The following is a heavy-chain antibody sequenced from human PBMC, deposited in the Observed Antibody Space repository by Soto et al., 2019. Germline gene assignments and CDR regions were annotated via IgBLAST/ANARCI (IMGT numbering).Heavy chain of an antibody. CDR1: GGSISSYY. Sequence: SETLSLTCTVSGGSISSYYWSWIRQPPGKGLEWIGYIYYSGSTNYNPSLKSRVTISVDTSKNQFSLKLSSVTAADTAVYYCARNNGRENYYDSSGYWYYCDYWGQGTLVTVS. CDR3: ARNNGRENYYDSSGYWYYCDY. CDR2: IYYSGST. D-gene: IGHD3-22*01. J-gene: IGHJ4*02. V-gene: IGHV4-59*01.